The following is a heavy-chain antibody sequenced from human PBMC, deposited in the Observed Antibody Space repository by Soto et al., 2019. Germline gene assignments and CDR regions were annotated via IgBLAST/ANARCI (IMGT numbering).Heavy chain of an antibody. Sequence: QVQLQESGPGLVKPSETPSLTCTVSGGSISSYYWSWIRQPAGKGLEWIGRIYTSGSTNYNPSLKSXVXXXXXXSXXXFSLKLSSVTAADTAVYYCARDEGQLLLGWFDPWGQGTLVTVSS. CDR2: IYTSGST. CDR3: ARDEGQLLLGWFDP. CDR1: GGSISSYY. V-gene: IGHV4-4*07. J-gene: IGHJ5*02. D-gene: IGHD2-2*01.